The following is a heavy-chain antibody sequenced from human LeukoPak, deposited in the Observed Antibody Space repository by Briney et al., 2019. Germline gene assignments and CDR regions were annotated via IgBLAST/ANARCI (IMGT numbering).Heavy chain of an antibody. CDR2: IIDNGDTT. CDR3: AELGGQEIYNYYVGV. Sequence: GGSLRLSCAASGFNFNRYAMSWVRQAPGKGLEWVSGIIDNGDTTYHANSVKGRFTISRDNSKNTLYLQMHGLRAEDTAVYYCAELGGQEIYNYYVGVWGKGTTVAVSS. CDR1: GFNFNRYA. J-gene: IGHJ6*03. D-gene: IGHD3-16*01. V-gene: IGHV3-23*01.